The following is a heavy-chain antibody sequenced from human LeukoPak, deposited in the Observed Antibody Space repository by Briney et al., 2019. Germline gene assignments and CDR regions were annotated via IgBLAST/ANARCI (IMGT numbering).Heavy chain of an antibody. CDR1: GFTFSDYY. V-gene: IGHV3-11*01. CDR3: ARDFVVNYGWGAFDS. D-gene: IGHD3-10*01. CDR2: ISSIGSTI. J-gene: IGHJ3*02. Sequence: GGSLRLSCAPSGFTFSDYYMSWICPAPGEGLEWVSYISSIGSTIYYADSVKGRFTISRDISKNTLYLQMNSLRAEDTAVYYCARDFVVNYGWGAFDSWGQGTMATVSS.